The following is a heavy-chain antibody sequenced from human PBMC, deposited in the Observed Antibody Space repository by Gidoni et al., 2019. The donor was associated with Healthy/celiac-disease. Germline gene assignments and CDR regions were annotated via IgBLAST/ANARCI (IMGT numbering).Heavy chain of an antibody. CDR2: ISSSGST. Sequence: QVQLQESGPGLVKPSQTLSLTCTVSGGSLISGGYYWSWIRQHPGKGLEWIGYISSSGSTYYNPSLKSRVTISGETAKNQFSLKLSSVTAADTAVYYCASGQGIGVVVTPFDYWGQGTLVTVSS. D-gene: IGHD2-21*02. V-gene: IGHV4-31*03. CDR1: GGSLISGGYY. J-gene: IGHJ4*02. CDR3: ASGQGIGVVVTPFDY.